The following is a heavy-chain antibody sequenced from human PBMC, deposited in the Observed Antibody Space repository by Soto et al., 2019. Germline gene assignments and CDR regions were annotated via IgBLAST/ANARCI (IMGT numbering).Heavy chain of an antibody. CDR2: MNSDGGII. Sequence: PGGSLRLSCAVAGYTFGNRWMHWVRQAPGKGLEWVSRMNSDGGIINYVDSVKGRFTVSRDNARNTLYLQMNSLRVEDTAVYYCATAEVDYWGPGTLVTVSS. J-gene: IGHJ4*02. CDR3: ATAEVDY. CDR1: GYTFGNRW. V-gene: IGHV3-74*01.